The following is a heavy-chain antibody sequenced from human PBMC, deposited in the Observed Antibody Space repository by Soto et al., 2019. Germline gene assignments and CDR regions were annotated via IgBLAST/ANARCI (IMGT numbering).Heavy chain of an antibody. CDR1: GGSISSGGYY. D-gene: IGHD4-17*01. Sequence: QVQLQESGPGLVKPSQTLALTCTVSGGSISSGGYYWSWIRQHPGKGLEWIGYIYYSGTTNYNPSLKSRVTISIDTSKNQFSLKLSSVTAADTAVYYCAREEGAVTTGGYYYYYGVDVWAKGPRSPSP. J-gene: IGHJ6*02. V-gene: IGHV4-31*03. CDR3: AREEGAVTTGGYYYYYGVDV. CDR2: IYYSGTT.